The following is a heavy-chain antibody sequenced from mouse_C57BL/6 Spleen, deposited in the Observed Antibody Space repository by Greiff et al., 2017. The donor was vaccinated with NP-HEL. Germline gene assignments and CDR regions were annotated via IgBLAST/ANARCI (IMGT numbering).Heavy chain of an antibody. CDR3: ARIRGEKYPYYYAMDY. V-gene: IGHV1-22*01. CDR2: INPNNGGT. J-gene: IGHJ4*01. Sequence: EVQLQQSGPELVKPGASVKMSCKASGYTFTDYNMHWVKQSHGKSLEWIGYINPNNGGTSYNQKFKGKATLTVNKSSSTAYMELRSLTSEDSAVYYCARIRGEKYPYYYAMDYWGQGTSVTVSS. D-gene: IGHD2-10*02. CDR1: GYTFTDYN.